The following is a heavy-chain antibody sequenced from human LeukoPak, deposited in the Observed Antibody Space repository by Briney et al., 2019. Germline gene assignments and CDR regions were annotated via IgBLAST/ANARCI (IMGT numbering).Heavy chain of an antibody. D-gene: IGHD3-22*01. CDR3: ARDRLYYYDSSGYLRDYYMDV. CDR2: INPNSGGT. J-gene: IGHJ6*03. Sequence: ASVKVSCKASGYTFTGYYMHWVRQAPGQGLEWMGWINPNSGGTNYAQKFQGRVTMTRDTSISTAYMELRSLRSDDTAVYYCARDRLYYYDSSGYLRDYYMDVWGKGTMVTVSS. CDR1: GYTFTGYY. V-gene: IGHV1-2*02.